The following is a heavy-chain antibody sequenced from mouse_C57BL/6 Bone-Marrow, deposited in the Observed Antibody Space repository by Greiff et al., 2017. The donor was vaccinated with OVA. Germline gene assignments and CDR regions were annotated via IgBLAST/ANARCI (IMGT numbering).Heavy chain of an antibody. J-gene: IGHJ1*03. D-gene: IGHD2-3*01. CDR3: ARSGWLLKYFDV. CDR1: GYTFTSYW. Sequence: QVQLQQPGTALVKPGASVKLSCKASGYTFTSYWMHWVKQRPGQGLEWIGNINPSNGGNNYNEKFKSKATLTVDKSSSTAYMQLSSLTSEDSAVYYCARSGWLLKYFDVWGTGTTVTVSS. CDR2: INPSNGGN. V-gene: IGHV1-53*01.